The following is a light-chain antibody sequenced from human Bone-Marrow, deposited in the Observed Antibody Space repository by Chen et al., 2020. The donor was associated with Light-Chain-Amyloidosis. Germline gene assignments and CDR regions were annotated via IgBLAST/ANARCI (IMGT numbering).Light chain of an antibody. CDR2: EVT. Sequence: QSALTQPASVSGSPGQSITLSCTGTSSDVGGDNHVSWYQQHPDKAPKLMIYEVTNRPSWVPDRFPCSKSDNTASLTISGLQTEDEADYFCSSYTITNTLVFGSGTRVTVL. J-gene: IGLJ1*01. CDR1: SSDVGGDNH. CDR3: SSYTITNTLV. V-gene: IGLV2-14*01.